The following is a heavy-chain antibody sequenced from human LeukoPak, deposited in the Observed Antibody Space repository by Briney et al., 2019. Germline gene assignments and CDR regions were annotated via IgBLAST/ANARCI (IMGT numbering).Heavy chain of an antibody. D-gene: IGHD3-22*01. CDR1: GGSNSSSNW. Sequence: SETLSLTCAVSGGSNSSSNWWSWVRQPPGKGLEWIGEIYHSGSTNYNPSLKSRVTISVDKSKNQFSLKLSSVTAADTAVYYCARTYYYDSSGYAPANWFDPWGQGTLVTVSS. CDR2: IYHSGST. J-gene: IGHJ5*02. V-gene: IGHV4-4*02. CDR3: ARTYYYDSSGYAPANWFDP.